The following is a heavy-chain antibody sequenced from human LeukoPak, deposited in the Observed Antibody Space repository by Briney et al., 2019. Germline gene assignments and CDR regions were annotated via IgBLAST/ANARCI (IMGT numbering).Heavy chain of an antibody. V-gene: IGHV4-59*08. CDR1: GGSISSYY. CDR3: ARRSRYYYDSSGYFGFYYFDY. D-gene: IGHD3-22*01. CDR2: TYYSGST. Sequence: PSETLSLTCTVSGGSISSYYWSWIRQPPGKGLEWIGYTYYSGSTNYNPSLKSRVTISVDTSKNQFSLKLSSVTAADTAVYYCARRSRYYYDSSGYFGFYYFDYWGQGTLVTVSS. J-gene: IGHJ4*02.